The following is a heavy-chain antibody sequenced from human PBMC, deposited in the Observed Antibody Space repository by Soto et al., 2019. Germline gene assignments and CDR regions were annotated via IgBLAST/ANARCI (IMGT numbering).Heavy chain of an antibody. CDR3: ARSYYDSSGSKGHAFDI. V-gene: IGHV3-30-3*01. J-gene: IGHJ3*02. CDR1: GFTFSSYA. Sequence: GGSLRLSCAASGFTFSSYAMPWVRQAPGKGLEWVAVISYDGSNKYYADSVKGRFTISRDNSKNTLYLQMNSLRAEDTAVYYCARSYYDSSGSKGHAFDIWGQGTMVTVSS. CDR2: ISYDGSNK. D-gene: IGHD3-22*01.